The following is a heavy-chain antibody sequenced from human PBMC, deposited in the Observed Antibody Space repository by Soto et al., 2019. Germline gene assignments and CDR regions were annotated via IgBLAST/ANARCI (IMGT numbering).Heavy chain of an antibody. Sequence: PLETLSLTCTVYGGSCSGYYWIWIRQPPGKGLEWIGSIYYSGSTYYNPSLKSRVTISVDTSKNQFSLKLSSVTTADTAVYYCAARYCLSTTCYASNWGQGTLVTVSS. D-gene: IGHD2-2*01. CDR2: IYYSGST. J-gene: IGHJ4*02. CDR1: GGSCSGYY. CDR3: AARYCLSTTCYASN. V-gene: IGHV4-39*07.